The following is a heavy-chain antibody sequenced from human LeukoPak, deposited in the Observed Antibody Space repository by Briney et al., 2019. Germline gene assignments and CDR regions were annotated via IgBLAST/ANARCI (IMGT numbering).Heavy chain of an antibody. CDR2: IIPIFGTA. CDR3: ARSYCSSTSCRGGTGLGGYYYYYYMDV. V-gene: IGHV1-69*01. D-gene: IGHD2-2*01. Sequence: SVKVSCKASGGTFSSYAISWVRQAPGQGLEWMGGIIPIFGTANYAQKFQGRVTITADESTGTAYMELSSLRSEDTAVYYCARSYCSSTSCRGGTGLGGYYYYYYMDVWGKGTTVTVSS. CDR1: GGTFSSYA. J-gene: IGHJ6*03.